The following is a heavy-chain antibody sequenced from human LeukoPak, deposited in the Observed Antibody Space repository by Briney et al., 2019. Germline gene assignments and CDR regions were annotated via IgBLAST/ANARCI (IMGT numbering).Heavy chain of an antibody. Sequence: GGSLRLSCAASGFTFSSYAMHWVRQAPGKGLEWVAVISYDGSNKYYADSVKGRFTTSRDNSKNTLYLQMNSLRAEDTAVYYCARDPKRGYSYGPFDYWGQGTLVTVSS. J-gene: IGHJ4*02. D-gene: IGHD5-18*01. CDR2: ISYDGSNK. CDR1: GFTFSSYA. CDR3: ARDPKRGYSYGPFDY. V-gene: IGHV3-30-3*01.